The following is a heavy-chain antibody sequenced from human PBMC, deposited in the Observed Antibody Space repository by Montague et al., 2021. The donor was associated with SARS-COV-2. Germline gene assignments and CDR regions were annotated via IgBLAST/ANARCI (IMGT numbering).Heavy chain of an antibody. CDR1: GGSISSYY. CDR2: IYYSGST. J-gene: IGHJ4*02. D-gene: IGHD3-3*01. Sequence: SETLSPCCTVSGGSISSYYWSWIRQPPGKGLEWIGYIYYSGSTNYNPSLKSRVTISVDTSKNQFSLKLSSVTAADTAVYYCARAPVAHITIFGVVTSFDYWGQGTLVTVSS. V-gene: IGHV4-59*01. CDR3: ARAPVAHITIFGVVTSFDY.